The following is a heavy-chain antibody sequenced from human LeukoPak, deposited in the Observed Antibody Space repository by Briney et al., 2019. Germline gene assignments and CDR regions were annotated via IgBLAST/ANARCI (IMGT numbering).Heavy chain of an antibody. D-gene: IGHD6-13*01. J-gene: IGHJ4*02. CDR1: GFTFSSYE. Sequence: GGSLRLSCAASGFTFSSYEMNWVRQAPGKGLEWVSYISSSGSTIYYADSVKGRFTISRDNAKNSLYLQMNSLRAEHTAVYYCARGGGIAAAGAAVDWGQGTLVTVSS. V-gene: IGHV3-48*03. CDR2: ISSSGSTI. CDR3: ARGGGIAAAGAAVD.